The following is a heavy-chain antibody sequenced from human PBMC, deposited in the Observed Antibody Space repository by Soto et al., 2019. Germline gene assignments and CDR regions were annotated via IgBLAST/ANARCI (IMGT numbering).Heavy chain of an antibody. Sequence: QVHLVQSGAEVKKPGASVKVSCKGSGYAFTTYGITWVRQAPGQGLAWMGWIIAHKGNTNYAQKLQGRVTVTRDTSTSTAYMELRSLRSDDTAVYYCARGRYGDYWGQGALVTVSS. CDR3: ARGRYGDY. J-gene: IGHJ4*02. CDR2: IIAHKGNT. D-gene: IGHD1-1*01. V-gene: IGHV1-18*01. CDR1: GYAFTTYG.